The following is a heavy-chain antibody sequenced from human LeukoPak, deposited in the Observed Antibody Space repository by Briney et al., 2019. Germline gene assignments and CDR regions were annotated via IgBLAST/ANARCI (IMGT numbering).Heavy chain of an antibody. J-gene: IGHJ5*02. D-gene: IGHD3-22*01. CDR2: INPKSGGT. CDR3: ARTMIAGYFGLFDP. V-gene: IGHV1-2*02. CDR1: GYTLTGHY. Sequence: ASVKVSCKASGYTLTGHYLHWVRQAPGQGLEWMGWINPKSGGTNYAQKFQGRVTMTRDTSISTAYMELSRLRFDDTAVYYCARTMIAGYFGLFDPWGHGTLVTVSS.